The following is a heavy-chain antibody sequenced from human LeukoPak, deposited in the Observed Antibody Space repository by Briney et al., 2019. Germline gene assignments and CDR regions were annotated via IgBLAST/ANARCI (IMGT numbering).Heavy chain of an antibody. J-gene: IGHJ5*02. V-gene: IGHV1-8*01. CDR3: ARGVHFRFRGWWGDWFDP. Sequence: ASVKVSCKASGYTFTSYDINWVRQATGQGLEWMGWMNPNSGNTGYAQKFQGRVTMTRNTSISTAYMELSSLRSEDTAVYYCARGVHFRFRGWWGDWFDPWGQGTLVTVSS. CDR1: GYTFTSYD. CDR2: MNPNSGNT. D-gene: IGHD2-8*02.